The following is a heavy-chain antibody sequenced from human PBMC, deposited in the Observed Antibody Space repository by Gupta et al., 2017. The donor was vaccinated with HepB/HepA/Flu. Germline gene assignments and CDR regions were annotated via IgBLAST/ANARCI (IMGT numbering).Heavy chain of an antibody. CDR3: ARYEAGTTTGYYGMDF. CDR2: IYYNGKT. Sequence: QLQLQESGPGLVKPSETLSRTCTVSGGSISSSSSFWGWIRQPPGKTLEWSGTIYYNGKTFYNPVRKRRVTISLDTSKNQFVLKQSSVPAATTAVYYCARYEAGTTTGYYGMDFWGQGTTVTVSS. V-gene: IGHV4-39*01. J-gene: IGHJ6*02. D-gene: IGHD1-26*01. CDR1: GGSISSSSSF.